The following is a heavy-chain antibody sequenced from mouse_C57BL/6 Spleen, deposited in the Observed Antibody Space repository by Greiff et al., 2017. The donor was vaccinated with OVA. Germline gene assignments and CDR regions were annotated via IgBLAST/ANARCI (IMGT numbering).Heavy chain of an antibody. D-gene: IGHD2-2*01. V-gene: IGHV1-15*01. Sequence: VQLQQSGAELVRPGASVTLSCKASGYTFTDYEMHWVKQTPVHGLEWIGAIDPETGGTAYNQKFKGKAILTADKSSSTAYMELRSLTSEDSSVYYCTRSKGGYDVWFAYWGQGTLVTVSA. CDR2: IDPETGGT. CDR3: TRSKGGYDVWFAY. CDR1: GYTFTDYE. J-gene: IGHJ3*01.